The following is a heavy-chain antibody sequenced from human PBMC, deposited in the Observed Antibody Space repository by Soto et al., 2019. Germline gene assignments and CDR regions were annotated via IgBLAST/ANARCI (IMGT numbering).Heavy chain of an antibody. CDR2: IYHSGST. CDR1: VYSISSGYY. CDR3: AREDQGDYYGSGSYPSFDY. D-gene: IGHD3-10*01. J-gene: IGHJ4*02. Sequence: LSLTGAVSVYSISSGYYWGWIRQPPGKGLEWIGSIYHSGSTYYNPSLKSRVTISVDTSKNQFSLKLSSVTAADTAVYYCAREDQGDYYGSGSYPSFDYWGQGTLVTV. V-gene: IGHV4-38-2*02.